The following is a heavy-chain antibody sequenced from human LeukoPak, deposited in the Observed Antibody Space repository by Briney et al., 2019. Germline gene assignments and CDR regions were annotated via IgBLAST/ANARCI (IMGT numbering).Heavy chain of an antibody. V-gene: IGHV3-30*18. J-gene: IGHJ4*02. CDR3: VKDSSRAAADYYFDY. CDR1: GFTFNSYG. D-gene: IGHD6-13*01. CDR2: ISFDGRNK. Sequence: GGSLRLSCAASGFTFNSYGMHCVRQAPGKGLEWVAVISFDGRNKYSTDSVKGRFTISRDNSKNTLYLQMNSVRTEDTAVYYCVKDSSRAAADYYFDYWGQGTMVTVSS.